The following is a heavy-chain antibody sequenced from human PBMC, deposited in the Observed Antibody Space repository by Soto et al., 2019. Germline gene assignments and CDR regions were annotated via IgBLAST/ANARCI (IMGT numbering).Heavy chain of an antibody. V-gene: IGHV5-51*01. Sequence: PGESLKISCQGSGYNFATSWIGWGRQMPGKGLEWMGIIYPADSDTRYSPSFQGQVTISADKSIGTAYLQWSSLKAADTAMYYCARSVYSSRGMGVWGQGTTVTVSS. CDR3: ARSVYSSRGMGV. D-gene: IGHD2-15*01. CDR2: IYPADSDT. CDR1: GYNFATSW. J-gene: IGHJ6*02.